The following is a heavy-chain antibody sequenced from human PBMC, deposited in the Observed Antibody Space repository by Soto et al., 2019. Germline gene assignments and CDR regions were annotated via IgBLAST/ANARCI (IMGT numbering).Heavy chain of an antibody. CDR1: GHTFTSYG. CDR3: ARDCSSIAARQTSDYYYGMDV. J-gene: IGHJ6*02. Sequence: ASVKVSCKASGHTFTSYGISWVRQAPGQGLEWMGWISAYNGNTNYAQKLQGRVTMTTDTSTSTAYMELRSLRSDDTAVYYCARDCSSIAARQTSDYYYGMDVWRQGTTVTVPS. V-gene: IGHV1-18*01. CDR2: ISAYNGNT. D-gene: IGHD6-6*01.